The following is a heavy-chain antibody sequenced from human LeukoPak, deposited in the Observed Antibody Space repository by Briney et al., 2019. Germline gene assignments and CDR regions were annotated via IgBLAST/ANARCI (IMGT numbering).Heavy chain of an antibody. CDR2: IYIGGST. D-gene: IGHD3-16*02. Sequence: GGSLRLSCAASGFIVSSNYMSWVRQAPGKGLEGVSVIYIGGSTYSSDSVKGRLTISRDNSNNTLYLQMHRLRAEDTAVYYCAKDPRWGIVFDYWGQGTLVTVSS. V-gene: IGHV3-53*01. CDR3: AKDPRWGIVFDY. CDR1: GFIVSSNY. J-gene: IGHJ4*02.